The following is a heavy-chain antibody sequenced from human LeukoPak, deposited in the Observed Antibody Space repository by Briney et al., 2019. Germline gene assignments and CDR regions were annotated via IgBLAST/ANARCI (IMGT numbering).Heavy chain of an antibody. J-gene: IGHJ4*02. D-gene: IGHD3-10*01. CDR1: GFTFSSYA. Sequence: PGGSLRLSCAASGFTFSSYAMSWVRQAPGKGLEWVSATSGSGGSTYYADSVKGRFTISRDNSKNTLYLQMNSLRAEDTAVYYCVKAMKDGSALDYWGQGTLVTVSS. CDR3: VKAMKDGSALDY. V-gene: IGHV3-23*01. CDR2: TSGSGGST.